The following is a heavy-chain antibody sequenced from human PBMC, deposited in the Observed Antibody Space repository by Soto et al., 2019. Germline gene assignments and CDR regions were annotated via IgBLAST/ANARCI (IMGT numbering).Heavy chain of an antibody. D-gene: IGHD3-10*01. CDR2: IIPIFGTA. V-gene: IGHV1-69*13. Sequence: SVKVSCKASGGTFSGYAITWVRQAPGQGLEWMGGIIPIFGTANYAQRFQGRVTITADESTTTVYMELSSLRSEDTAVYYCARDLKSTYYGCMDVWGQGTTVTVSS. CDR3: ARDLKSTYYGCMDV. J-gene: IGHJ6*02. CDR1: GGTFSGYA.